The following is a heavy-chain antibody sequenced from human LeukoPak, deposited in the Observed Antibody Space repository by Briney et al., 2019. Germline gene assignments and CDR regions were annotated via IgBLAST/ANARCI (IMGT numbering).Heavy chain of an antibody. V-gene: IGHV1/OR15-1*01. CDR3: ARVVASNSWVGYFDL. J-gene: IGHJ2*01. D-gene: IGHD4-23*01. Sequence: ASVKASCKASGYIFTDYYMHWVRQAPGQELGWMGRINPNSGGTNYAQKFQGRVTMTRDTSISTAYTELSSLRSEDTATYYCARVVASNSWVGYFDLWGRGTLVTVSS. CDR1: GYIFTDYY. CDR2: INPNSGGT.